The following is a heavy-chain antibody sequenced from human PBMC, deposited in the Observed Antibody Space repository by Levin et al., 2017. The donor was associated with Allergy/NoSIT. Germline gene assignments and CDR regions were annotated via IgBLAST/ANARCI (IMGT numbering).Heavy chain of an antibody. V-gene: IGHV3-11*01. CDR2: ISGSGGTI. CDR3: GTTTYPPY. D-gene: IGHD1-26*01. J-gene: IGHJ4*02. CDR1: GFTFSDYY. Sequence: GESLKISCAASGFTFSDYYMSWIRQAPGKGLEWVSYISGSGGTIYYGDSVRGRFTISRDNAKNSLYLQMNSLRAEDTAVYYCGTTTYPPYWGQGILVTVSS.